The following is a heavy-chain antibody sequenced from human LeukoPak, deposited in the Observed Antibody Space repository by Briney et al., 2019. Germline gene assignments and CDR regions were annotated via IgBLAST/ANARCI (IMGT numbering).Heavy chain of an antibody. V-gene: IGHV4-39*07. CDR3: ARAPAGIAAAGTVGYYYYYMDV. Sequence: SETLSLTCTVSGGSISSSSYYWGWIRQPPGKGLEWIGSIYYSGSTYYNPSLKSRVTISVDTSKNQFSLKLSSVTAADTAVYYCARAPAGIAAAGTVGYYYYYMDVWGKGTTVTVSS. D-gene: IGHD6-13*01. CDR2: IYYSGST. J-gene: IGHJ6*03. CDR1: GGSISSSSYY.